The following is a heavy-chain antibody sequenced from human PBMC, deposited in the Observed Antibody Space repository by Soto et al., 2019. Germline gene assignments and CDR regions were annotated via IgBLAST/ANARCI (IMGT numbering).Heavy chain of an antibody. D-gene: IGHD1-26*01. Sequence: ASVKVSFKASGYTFTVYYMHWVRQAPGQGLEWMGWINPKSGGTMYPQKFQGRVTMTWDTSISTAYMALTRLRSDDTAVYYCARDLAKGGGSAGFDYWGQGTLVTVSS. CDR1: GYTFTVYY. J-gene: IGHJ4*02. CDR2: INPKSGGT. CDR3: ARDLAKGGGSAGFDY. V-gene: IGHV1-2*02.